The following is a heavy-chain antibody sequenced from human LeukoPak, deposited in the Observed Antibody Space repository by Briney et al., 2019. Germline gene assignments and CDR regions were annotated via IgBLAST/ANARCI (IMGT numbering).Heavy chain of an antibody. J-gene: IGHJ5*02. V-gene: IGHV4-4*07. Sequence: SETLSLTCTASGGSISSYYWSWIRQPAGKGLEWIGRIYTSGSTNYNPSLKSRVTMSVDTSKNQFSLKLSSVTAADTAVYYCARDSGYCSSTSCSPANWFDPWGQGTLVTVSS. CDR1: GGSISSYY. D-gene: IGHD2-2*03. CDR3: ARDSGYCSSTSCSPANWFDP. CDR2: IYTSGST.